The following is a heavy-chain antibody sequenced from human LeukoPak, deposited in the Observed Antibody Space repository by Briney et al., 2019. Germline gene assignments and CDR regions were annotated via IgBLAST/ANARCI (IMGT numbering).Heavy chain of an antibody. CDR3: TTDWSSSSWYLVRDY. Sequence: PGGSLRLSCAASGFTFSNAWMSWVRQSPGKGLEWVGRIKSKTDGGTTDYAAPVKGRFTISRDDSKNTLYLQMNSLKTEDTAVYYCTTDWSSSSWYLVRDYWGQGTLVTVSS. V-gene: IGHV3-15*01. CDR2: IKSKTDGGTT. CDR1: GFTFSNAW. J-gene: IGHJ4*02. D-gene: IGHD6-13*01.